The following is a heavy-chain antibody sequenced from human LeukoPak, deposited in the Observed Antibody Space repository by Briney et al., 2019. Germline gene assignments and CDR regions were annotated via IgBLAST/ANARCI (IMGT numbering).Heavy chain of an antibody. CDR1: GGSISSYY. V-gene: IGHV4-59*01. CDR3: ARGLGGGLTPYYFDY. J-gene: IGHJ4*02. CDR2: IYYSGST. D-gene: IGHD3-16*01. Sequence: PSETLSLTCTVSGGSISSYYWSWTRQPPGKGLEWIGYIYYSGSTNYNPSLKSRVTISVDTSKNQFSLRLSSVTAAATAVYSCARGLGGGLTPYYFDYWGQGTLVTVSS.